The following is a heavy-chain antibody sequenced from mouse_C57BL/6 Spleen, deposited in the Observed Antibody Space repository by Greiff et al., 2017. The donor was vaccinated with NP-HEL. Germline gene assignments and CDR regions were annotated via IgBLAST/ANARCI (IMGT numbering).Heavy chain of an antibody. D-gene: IGHD2-4*01. Sequence: QVQLQQPGAELVKPGASVKMSCKASGYTFTSYWITWVKQRPGQGLEWIGDIYPGSGSTNYNEKFKSKATLTVDTSSSTAYMQLSSLTSEDSAVYYCARGRLYYDYDGPNYWGQGTTLTVSS. J-gene: IGHJ2*01. V-gene: IGHV1-55*01. CDR2: IYPGSGST. CDR1: GYTFTSYW. CDR3: ARGRLYYDYDGPNY.